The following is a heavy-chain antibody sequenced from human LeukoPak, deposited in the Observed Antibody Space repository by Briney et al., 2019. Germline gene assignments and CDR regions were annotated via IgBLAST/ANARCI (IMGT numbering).Heavy chain of an antibody. CDR3: AKQVVIDY. CDR2: ISGSGATT. J-gene: IGHJ4*02. Sequence: GGSLRLSCAASGFTFNSFAMSWVRQAPGKGLEWVSAISGSGATTYYADSVKGRFTISRDNSKKTLYLQMNSLRAEDTAIYYCAKQVVIDYWGQGTLVTVSS. D-gene: IGHD2-15*01. V-gene: IGHV3-23*01. CDR1: GFTFNSFA.